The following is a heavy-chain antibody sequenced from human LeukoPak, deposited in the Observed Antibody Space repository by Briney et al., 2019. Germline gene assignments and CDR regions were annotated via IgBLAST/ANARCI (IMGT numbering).Heavy chain of an antibody. Sequence: GASLSPSCAASGFTFSSYWMHWVSQAAGKGRVCVSRINSDGSSTSYADSVKGRFTISRDNAKNTLYLQMNSLRAEDTAVYYCARARLRAYNWFDPWGQGPLVTVSS. D-gene: IGHD2-21*01. CDR3: ARARLRAYNWFDP. J-gene: IGHJ5*02. CDR2: INSDGSST. V-gene: IGHV3-74*01. CDR1: GFTFSSYW.